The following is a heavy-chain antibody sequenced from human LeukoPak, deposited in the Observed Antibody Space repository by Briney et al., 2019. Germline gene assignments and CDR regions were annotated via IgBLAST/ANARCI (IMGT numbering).Heavy chain of an antibody. CDR2: ISSSSSYI. V-gene: IGHV3-21*01. CDR3: ARGRRTLARTTVSPGEIGWYFDL. J-gene: IGHJ2*01. CDR1: GFTFSSYS. D-gene: IGHD4-17*01. Sequence: KTGGSLRLSCAASGFTFSSYSMNWVRQAPGKGLEWVSSISSSSSYIYYADSVKGRFTISRDNAKNSLYLQMNSLRAEDTAVYYCARGRRTLARTTVSPGEIGWYFDLWGRGTLVTVSS.